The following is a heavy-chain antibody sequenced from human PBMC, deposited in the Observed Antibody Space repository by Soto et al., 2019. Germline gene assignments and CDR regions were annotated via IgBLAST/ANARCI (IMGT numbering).Heavy chain of an antibody. CDR1: GYIFTGYH. CDR3: ARDARGTRGFDEMDI. J-gene: IGHJ6*02. V-gene: IGHV1-2*02. Sequence: ASVKVSCKASGYIFTGYHIHWVRQAPGRGLEWMGWINPNSGGTEYAQNFQGRVTMTRDTSFNLVYMEMSGLVSDDTAVYYCARDARGTRGFDEMDIWGQGTTVTVSS. CDR2: INPNSGGT. D-gene: IGHD3-9*01.